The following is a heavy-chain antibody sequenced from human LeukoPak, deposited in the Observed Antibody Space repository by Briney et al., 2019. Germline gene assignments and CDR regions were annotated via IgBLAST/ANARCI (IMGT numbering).Heavy chain of an antibody. V-gene: IGHV3-30*03. CDR2: ISYDGNNE. CDR1: GFTFSSHG. J-gene: IGHJ3*02. D-gene: IGHD1-26*01. Sequence: GGSLRLSCEASGFTFSSHGIHWVRQAPGKGLEWVAVISYDGNNEYYADSVKGRFTISRDISKKTVYLQMNSLRAEDTAVYYCARGRELLSDAFDIWGQGTMVTVSS. CDR3: ARGRELLSDAFDI.